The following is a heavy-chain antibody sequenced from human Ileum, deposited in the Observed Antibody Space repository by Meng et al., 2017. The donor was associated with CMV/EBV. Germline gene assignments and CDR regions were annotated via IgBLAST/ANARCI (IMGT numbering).Heavy chain of an antibody. Sequence: ASVKVSCKASGYTFTSYGISWVRQAPGQGLEWMGWISAYNGNTNYAQKLQGRVTMTTDTSTSTAYVELRSLRSDDTAVYYCARAHIVLMVSYGMDVWGQGTTVTVSS. J-gene: IGHJ6*02. V-gene: IGHV1-18*01. CDR3: ARAHIVLMVSYGMDV. CDR1: GYTFTSYG. CDR2: ISAYNGNT. D-gene: IGHD2-8*01.